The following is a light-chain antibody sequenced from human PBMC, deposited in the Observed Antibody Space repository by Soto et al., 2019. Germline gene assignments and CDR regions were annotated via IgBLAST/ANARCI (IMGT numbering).Light chain of an antibody. CDR1: QSVNGF. Sequence: EIVMTQSPGTLSVFPGESVTLSCRASQSVNGFLDWFQHKPGQAPRLVLKRIFIRAIGVPARFSGSGSGTDFTLTISSLEPEDFAIYYCQQRQYWPPITFGQGTRLEIK. CDR2: RIF. V-gene: IGKV3-11*01. CDR3: QQRQYWPPIT. J-gene: IGKJ5*01.